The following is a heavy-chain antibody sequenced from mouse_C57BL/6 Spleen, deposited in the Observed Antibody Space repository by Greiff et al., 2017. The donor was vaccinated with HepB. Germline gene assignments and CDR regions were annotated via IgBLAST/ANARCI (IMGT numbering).Heavy chain of an antibody. CDR3: ARYDGYPLYAMDY. J-gene: IGHJ4*01. CDR1: GYAFSSSW. V-gene: IGHV1-82*01. D-gene: IGHD2-3*01. CDR2: IYPGDGDT. Sequence: QVQLKESGPELVKPGASVKISCKASGYAFSSSWMNWVKQRPGKGLEWIGRIYPGDGDTNYNGKFKGKATLTADKSSSTAYMQLSSLTSEDSAVYFCARYDGYPLYAMDYWGQGTSVTVSS.